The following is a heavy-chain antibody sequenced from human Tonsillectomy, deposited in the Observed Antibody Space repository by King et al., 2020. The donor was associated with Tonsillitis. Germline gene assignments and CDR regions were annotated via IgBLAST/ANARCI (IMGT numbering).Heavy chain of an antibody. D-gene: IGHD6-13*01. Sequence: QLVQSGAEVKKPGASVKVSCKASGYTFTGYYMHWVRQAPGQGLEWMGWINPNSGGTNYAQKFQGRVTMTRDTSSSTAYMELSRLRYDDTAVYYCARGGSSSSLNYYYGMDVWGQGTTVTVS. V-gene: IGHV1-2*02. CDR2: INPNSGGT. CDR3: ARGGSSSSLNYYYGMDV. CDR1: GYTFTGYY. J-gene: IGHJ6*02.